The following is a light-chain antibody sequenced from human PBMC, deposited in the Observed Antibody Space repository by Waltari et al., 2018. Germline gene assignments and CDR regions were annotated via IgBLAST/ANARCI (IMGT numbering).Light chain of an antibody. J-gene: IGKJ1*01. CDR1: QRVGMS. V-gene: IGKV3-20*01. Sequence: EIVLTQSPGTLSLSPGERATLSCRASQRVGMSLAWYQQIPCQAPRLLIYGASSRATGIPDRFSGSGSGTDFSLTISRLEPEDFAVYFCQHYVRLPATFGQGTKVAI. CDR3: QHYVRLPAT. CDR2: GAS.